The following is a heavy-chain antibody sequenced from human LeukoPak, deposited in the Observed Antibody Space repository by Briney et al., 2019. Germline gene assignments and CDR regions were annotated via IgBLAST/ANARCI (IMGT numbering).Heavy chain of an antibody. CDR1: GFTFSSYA. J-gene: IGHJ6*02. Sequence: GGSLRLSCAASGFTFSSYAMHWVHQAPGKGLEWVAVISYDGSNKYYADSVKGRFTISRDNSKNTLYLQMNSLRAEDTAVYYCARDGRGHYYYYYGMDVWGQGTTVTVSS. V-gene: IGHV3-30-3*01. D-gene: IGHD2-21*02. CDR3: ARDGRGHYYYYYGMDV. CDR2: ISYDGSNK.